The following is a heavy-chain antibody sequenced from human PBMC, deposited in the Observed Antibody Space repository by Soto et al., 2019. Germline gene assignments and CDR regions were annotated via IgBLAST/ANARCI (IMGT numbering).Heavy chain of an antibody. J-gene: IGHJ4*02. CDR2: INIGSSTM. CDR3: ARGRGTGEPIDC. CDR1: GFTFNHYY. Sequence: PGGSLRLSCAASGFTFNHYYMSWIRQAPGRGLEWISYINIGSSTMYYADSVKGRFTISRDNAENSLYLQMNSLRAEDTAVYYCARGRGTGEPIDCWGQGTLVTVSS. V-gene: IGHV3-11*01. D-gene: IGHD7-27*01.